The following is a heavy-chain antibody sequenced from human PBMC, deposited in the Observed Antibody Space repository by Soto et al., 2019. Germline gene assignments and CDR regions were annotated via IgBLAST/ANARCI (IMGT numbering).Heavy chain of an antibody. V-gene: IGHV3-23*01. CDR2: VLQTGSST. CDR1: GFTFSTYT. D-gene: IGHD4-17*01. Sequence: PGGSLRLSCAASGFTFSTYTMSWVRQPPGKGLEWVSAVLQTGSSTFYADSVKGRFTISRDNSKNTLYLQMNNLRAEDTAVYYCAKDFTPDGYWDFDYWGQGTLVTASS. J-gene: IGHJ4*02. CDR3: AKDFTPDGYWDFDY.